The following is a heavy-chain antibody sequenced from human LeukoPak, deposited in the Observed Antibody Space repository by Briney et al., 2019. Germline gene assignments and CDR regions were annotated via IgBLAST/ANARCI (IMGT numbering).Heavy chain of an antibody. CDR2: IKQDGSEK. CDR1: GFTFSSYA. V-gene: IGHV3-7*03. Sequence: GRSLRLSCAASGFTFSSYAMHWVRQAPGKGLEWVANIKQDGSEKYYVDSVKGRFTISRDNAKNSLYLQMNSLRAEDTAVYYCARDGTTVTTGNAFDIWGQGTMVTVSS. CDR3: ARDGTTVTTGNAFDI. D-gene: IGHD4-17*01. J-gene: IGHJ3*02.